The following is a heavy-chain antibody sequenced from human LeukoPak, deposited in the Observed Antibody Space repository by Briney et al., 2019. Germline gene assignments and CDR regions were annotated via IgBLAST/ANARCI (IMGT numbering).Heavy chain of an antibody. CDR3: ARDKGGYSYGFDY. J-gene: IGHJ4*02. D-gene: IGHD5-18*01. CDR1: GYTFTNDE. V-gene: IGHV1-2*02. CDR2: INPNSGGT. Sequence: GASVKVSCPSSGYTFTNDEMHWVRQAPGQGLEWMGWINPNSGGTNYAQKFQGRVTMTRDTSISTAYIVLSRLRSDDTAVFYCARDKGGYSYGFDYWGQGSLVTVSS.